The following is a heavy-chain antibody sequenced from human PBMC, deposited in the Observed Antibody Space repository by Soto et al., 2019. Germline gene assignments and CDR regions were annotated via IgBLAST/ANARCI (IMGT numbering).Heavy chain of an antibody. CDR2: IYYSGST. V-gene: IGHV4-31*03. Sequence: PSETLSLTCTVSGGSISSGGYYWSWIRQHPGKGLEWIGYIYYSGSTYYNPSLKSRVTISVDTSKNQFSLKLSSVTAADTAVYYCARGPPRDAGYGYYYYYGMDVWGQGTTVTVSS. CDR1: GGSISSGGYY. D-gene: IGHD3-9*01. J-gene: IGHJ6*02. CDR3: ARGPPRDAGYGYYYYYGMDV.